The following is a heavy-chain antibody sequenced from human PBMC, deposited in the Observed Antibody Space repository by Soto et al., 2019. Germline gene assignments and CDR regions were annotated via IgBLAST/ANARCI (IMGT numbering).Heavy chain of an antibody. CDR2: ISGSGGST. V-gene: IGHV3-23*01. Sequence: GGSLRLSCAASGFTFSSYAMSWVRQAPGKGLEWVSAISGSGGSTYYADSVKGRFTISRDNSKNTLYLQMNSLRAEDTAVYYCAKEIVRATEWLLYGYYYYGMDVWGQGTTVTVSS. D-gene: IGHD3-3*01. CDR3: AKEIVRATEWLLYGYYYYGMDV. CDR1: GFTFSSYA. J-gene: IGHJ6*02.